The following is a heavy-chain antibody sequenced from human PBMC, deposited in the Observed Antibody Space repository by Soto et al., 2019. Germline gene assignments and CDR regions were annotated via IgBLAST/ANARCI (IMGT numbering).Heavy chain of an antibody. CDR2: ISGSGGST. CDR1: GFTFSSYA. Sequence: EVQLLESGGGLVQPGGSLRLSCAASGFTFSSYAMSWVRQAPGKGLEWVSAISGSGGSTYYADSVKGRFTISRDNSKNTLYLQMNSLRAEDTAVYHCATMTTVTIGRWYFDLWGRGTLVTVSS. V-gene: IGHV3-23*01. D-gene: IGHD4-17*01. CDR3: ATMTTVTIGRWYFDL. J-gene: IGHJ2*01.